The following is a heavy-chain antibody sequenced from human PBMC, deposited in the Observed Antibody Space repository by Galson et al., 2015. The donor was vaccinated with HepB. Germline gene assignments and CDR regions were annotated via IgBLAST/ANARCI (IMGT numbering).Heavy chain of an antibody. J-gene: IGHJ4*02. CDR1: GFTFSSYG. CDR3: ARGVGYYDSSGYYPTHGNYYFDY. D-gene: IGHD3-22*01. V-gene: IGHV3-33*08. CDR2: IWYDGSNK. Sequence: SLRLSCAASGFTFSSYGMHWVRQAPGKGLEWVAVIWYDGSNKYYADSVKGRFTISRDNSKNTLYLQMNSLRAEDTAVYYCARGVGYYDSSGYYPTHGNYYFDYWDQGTLVTVSS.